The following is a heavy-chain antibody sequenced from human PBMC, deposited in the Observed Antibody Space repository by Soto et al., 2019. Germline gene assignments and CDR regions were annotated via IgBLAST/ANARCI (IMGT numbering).Heavy chain of an antibody. Sequence: GGSLRLSCAASGFTFSSYGMHWVRQAPGKGLEWVAVISCDGSNKYYADSVKGRFTISRDNSKNTLYLQMNSLRAEDTAVYYCAKDLSYGDYFDYWGQGTLVTVSS. V-gene: IGHV3-30*18. J-gene: IGHJ4*02. D-gene: IGHD4-17*01. CDR1: GFTFSSYG. CDR3: AKDLSYGDYFDY. CDR2: ISCDGSNK.